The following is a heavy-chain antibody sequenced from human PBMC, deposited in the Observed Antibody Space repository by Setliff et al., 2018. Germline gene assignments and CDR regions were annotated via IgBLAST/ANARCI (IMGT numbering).Heavy chain of an antibody. J-gene: IGHJ6*03. Sequence: KPSETLSLTCTVSGGSISDSSWSWIRQPPGKGLEWIGCISSIGNTYYNPSLGSRLTISADTSNNQFSLKVSSVTAADTAVYYCARAPPNRYSGSYEYFYMDVWGKGTTVTVSS. CDR1: GGSISDSS. V-gene: IGHV4-4*08. CDR3: ARAPPNRYSGSYEYFYMDV. CDR2: ISSIGNT. D-gene: IGHD1-26*01.